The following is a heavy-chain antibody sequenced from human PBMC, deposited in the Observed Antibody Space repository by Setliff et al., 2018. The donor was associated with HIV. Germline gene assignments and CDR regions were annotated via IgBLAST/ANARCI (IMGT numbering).Heavy chain of an antibody. CDR3: ARDWLADGYSTKFAFDI. CDR1: GFTFSSYS. J-gene: IGHJ3*02. CDR2: ISGDSNII. V-gene: IGHV3-48*01. Sequence: HPGGSLRLSCTASGFTFSSYSMNWVRQAPGRGLEWVSYISGDSNIIDYADSVKGRFTISRDNAKNSLYLQMNSLRAEDTAVYYCARDWLADGYSTKFAFDIWGQGTMVTVSS. D-gene: IGHD5-18*01.